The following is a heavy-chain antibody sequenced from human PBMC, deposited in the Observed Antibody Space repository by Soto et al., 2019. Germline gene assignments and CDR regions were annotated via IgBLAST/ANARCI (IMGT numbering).Heavy chain of an antibody. CDR3: AGDRRLTEDFWSGSPDY. J-gene: IGHJ4*02. CDR1: GFTFSSYA. D-gene: IGHD3-3*01. Sequence: QVQLVESGGGVVQPGRSLRLSCAASGFTFSSYAMHWVRQAPGKGLEWVAVISYDGSNKYYADSVKGRFTISRDNSKNTRYLQMNSRRAEDTAGYYWAGDRRLTEDFWSGSPDYWGQGTLVTVSS. CDR2: ISYDGSNK. V-gene: IGHV3-30-3*01.